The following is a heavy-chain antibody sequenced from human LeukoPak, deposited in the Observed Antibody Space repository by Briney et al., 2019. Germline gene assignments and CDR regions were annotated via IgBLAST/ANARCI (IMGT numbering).Heavy chain of an antibody. CDR3: ATIKASGWDLFDN. CDR2: LSSSGDT. V-gene: IGHV3-23*01. D-gene: IGHD6-25*01. J-gene: IGHJ4*02. CDR1: GFPFRSHD. Sequence: TGGSLRLSCAVSGFPFRSHDMTWVRQPPGKGLEWVSTLSSSGDTTYTDSVQGRFSISRDISRNMLFLEMNRLRADDTAVYYCATIKASGWDLFDNWGQGALVIVSS.